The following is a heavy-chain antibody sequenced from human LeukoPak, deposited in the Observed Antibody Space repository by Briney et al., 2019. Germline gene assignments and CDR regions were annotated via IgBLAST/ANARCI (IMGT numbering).Heavy chain of an antibody. CDR1: GFSFSSFT. V-gene: IGHV3-21*01. J-gene: IGHJ6*04. D-gene: IGHD3-10*02. Sequence: PGGSLRLSCAASGFSFSSFTMVWVRQAPGRGLEWVSSITSTSNYIYSADSLKGRFTISRDNAMNSLYLQMSSLRAEDTAVYYCAELGITMIGGVWGKGTTVTISS. CDR2: ITSTSNYI. CDR3: AELGITMIGGV.